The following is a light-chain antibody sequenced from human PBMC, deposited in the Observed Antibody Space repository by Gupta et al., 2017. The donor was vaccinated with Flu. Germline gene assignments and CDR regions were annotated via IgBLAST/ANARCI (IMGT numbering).Light chain of an antibody. CDR1: SSDVGGYNY. J-gene: IGLJ1*01. CDR3: SSYTSSSTLEV. V-gene: IGLV2-14*01. Sequence: SALTQPASVPASPGQPLTISCPGTSSDVGGYNYVSWYQQHPGKAPKLMIYEVSNRPSGVSNRFSGSKSGNTASLTTSGLQAEDEADYYCSSYTSSSTLEVFGTGTKVTVL. CDR2: EVS.